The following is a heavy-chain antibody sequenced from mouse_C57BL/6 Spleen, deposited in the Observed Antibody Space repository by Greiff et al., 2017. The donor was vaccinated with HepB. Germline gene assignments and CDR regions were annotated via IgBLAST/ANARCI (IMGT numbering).Heavy chain of an antibody. CDR1: GYAFSSYW. D-gene: IGHD2-12*01. Sequence: QVQLKESGAELVKPGASVKISCKASGYAFSSYWMNWVKQRPGKGLEWIGQIYPGDGDTNYNGKFKGKATLTADKSSSTAYMQLSSLTSEDSAVYFRARSPRYDPAFDYWGQGTTLTVSS. CDR2: IYPGDGDT. V-gene: IGHV1-80*01. J-gene: IGHJ2*01. CDR3: ARSPRYDPAFDY.